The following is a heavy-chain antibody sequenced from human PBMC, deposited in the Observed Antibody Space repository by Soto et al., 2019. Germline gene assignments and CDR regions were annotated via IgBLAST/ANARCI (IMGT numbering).Heavy chain of an antibody. CDR1: GYTFTSYA. CDR2: INAGNGNR. Sequence: EASVKVSCKASGYTFTSYAMHWVRQAPGQRLEWMGWINAGNGNRKYSQKFQGRVTTTRDTSASTAYMELSSLRSEDTAVYYCAREVWDYWGQGTLVTVSS. V-gene: IGHV1-3*01. CDR3: AREVWDY. J-gene: IGHJ4*02. D-gene: IGHD2-21*01.